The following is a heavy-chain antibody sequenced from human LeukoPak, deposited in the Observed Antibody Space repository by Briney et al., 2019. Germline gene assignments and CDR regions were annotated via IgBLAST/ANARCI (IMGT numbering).Heavy chain of an antibody. CDR2: INPSGGST. J-gene: IGHJ5*02. V-gene: IGHV1-46*01. Sequence: ASVKVSCKASGYTFTSYYMHWVRQAPGQGLEWMGIINPSGGSTSYAQKFQGRVTITADESTSTAYMELSSLRSEDTAVYYCARDETNYDILTGYYNPNWFDPWGQGTLVTVSS. CDR3: ARDETNYDILTGYYNPNWFDP. D-gene: IGHD3-9*01. CDR1: GYTFTSYY.